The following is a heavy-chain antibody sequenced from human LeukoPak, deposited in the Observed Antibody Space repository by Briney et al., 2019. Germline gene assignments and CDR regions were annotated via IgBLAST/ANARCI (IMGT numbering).Heavy chain of an antibody. CDR2: IYTSGST. CDR1: GDSISSGTYS. V-gene: IGHV4-61*02. CDR3: AREGYCSGGSCYSTYYYYYMDV. Sequence: PSETLSLTCAVSGDSISSGTYSWSWIRQPAGKGLEWIGRIYTSGSTNYNPSLKSRVTMSVDTSKNQLSLKLSSVTAADTAVYYCAREGYCSGGSCYSTYYYYYMDVWGKGTTVTISS. J-gene: IGHJ6*03. D-gene: IGHD2-15*01.